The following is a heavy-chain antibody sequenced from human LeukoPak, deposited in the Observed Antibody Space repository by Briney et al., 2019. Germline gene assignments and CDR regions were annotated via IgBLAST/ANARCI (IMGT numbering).Heavy chain of an antibody. D-gene: IGHD3-10*01. CDR3: ARDYGSTHYYGSGTLLSPDY. J-gene: IGHJ4*02. CDR1: GYTFTSYG. Sequence: ASVKVSCKASGYTFTSYGISWVLQAPGQGLEWMGWISAYNGNTNYAQKLQGRVTMTTDTSTSTAYMELRSLRSDDTAVYYCARDYGSTHYYGSGTLLSPDYWGQGTLVTVSS. V-gene: IGHV1-18*01. CDR2: ISAYNGNT.